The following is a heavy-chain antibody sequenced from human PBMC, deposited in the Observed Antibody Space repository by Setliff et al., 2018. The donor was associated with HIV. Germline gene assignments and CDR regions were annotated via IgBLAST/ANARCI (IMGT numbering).Heavy chain of an antibody. CDR1: GFTFSHAW. Sequence: PGGSLRLSCAASGFTFSHAWMTWVRQAPGKGLEWVGRIKTKSDGETADYAAPVKGRFTISRDDSNNTLYLQMNSLKTEDTAVYYCTTTLRTRNFWSGYSVLSDYWGQGTLVTVSS. V-gene: IGHV3-15*01. D-gene: IGHD3-3*01. J-gene: IGHJ4*01. CDR2: IKTKSDGETA. CDR3: TTTLRTRNFWSGYSVLSDY.